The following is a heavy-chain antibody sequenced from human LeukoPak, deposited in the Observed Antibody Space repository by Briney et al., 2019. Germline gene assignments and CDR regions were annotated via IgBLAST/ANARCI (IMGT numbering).Heavy chain of an antibody. Sequence: GGSLRLSCAASGFTFSSYATSWVRQAPGKGLAWVSTISGGSGSTYCADSVKGRFTISRDNSKNTLYLQMNSLRDEDTAVYYCAKHRFESGGYHSTDWGQGTLVTVSS. V-gene: IGHV3-23*01. CDR3: AKHRFESGGYHSTD. CDR1: GFTFSSYA. J-gene: IGHJ4*02. D-gene: IGHD3-22*01. CDR2: ISGGSGST.